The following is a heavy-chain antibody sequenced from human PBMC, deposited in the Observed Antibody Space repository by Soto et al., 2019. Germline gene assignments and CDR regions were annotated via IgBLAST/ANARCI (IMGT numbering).Heavy chain of an antibody. Sequence: SETLSLTCTVSGGSISSGGYYWSWIRQHPGKGLEWIGYIYYSGSTYYNPSLKSRVTISVDTSKNQFSLKLSSVTAADTAVYYCAGVKDISGTRTGDYFDYWGQGTLVTVSS. D-gene: IGHD1-20*01. CDR3: AGVKDISGTRTGDYFDY. J-gene: IGHJ4*02. V-gene: IGHV4-31*03. CDR2: IYYSGST. CDR1: GGSISSGGYY.